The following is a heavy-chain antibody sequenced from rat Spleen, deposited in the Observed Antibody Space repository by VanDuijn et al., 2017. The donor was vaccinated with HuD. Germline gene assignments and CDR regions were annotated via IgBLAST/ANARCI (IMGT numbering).Heavy chain of an antibody. CDR2: IKHEDFTP. CDR1: GFTFRDFY. Sequence: EVQLVESGGGLVQPGRSLKLSCAASGFTFRDFYMAWVRQAPKKGLEWVASIKHEDFTPYYGDSVMGRFTISRDIANSTLYLRMNSLRSEDTATYYCTRGTYYRHWGQGVMVTVSS. J-gene: IGHJ2*01. CDR3: TRGTYYRH. D-gene: IGHD1-9*01. V-gene: IGHV5-22*01.